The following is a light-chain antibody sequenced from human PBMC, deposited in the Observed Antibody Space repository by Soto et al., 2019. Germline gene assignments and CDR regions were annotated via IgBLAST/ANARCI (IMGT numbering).Light chain of an antibody. J-gene: IGLJ3*02. CDR3: AAWDDSLDGWV. CDR1: SSNIGENS. CDR2: RDE. Sequence: QSVLTQPASASGTPGQRVTISCSGDSSNIGENSVNWYQQLPGSAPKLLIYRDEQRPSGVADRFSGSKSDTSASLAISGLQSEDEADYYCAAWDDSLDGWVFGGGTKVTVL. V-gene: IGLV1-44*01.